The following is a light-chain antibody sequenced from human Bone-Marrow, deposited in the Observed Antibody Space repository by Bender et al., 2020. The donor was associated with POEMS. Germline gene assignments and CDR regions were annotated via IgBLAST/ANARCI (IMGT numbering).Light chain of an antibody. V-gene: IGLV2-8*01. Sequence: QSALTQPPSASGSPGQSVTISCTGSSSDIGFYKYVSWYRQLPGKAPKLVIYEVTKRPSGVPDRFSGSKSEDTASLTVSGLQADDEAAYFCSSYAGNNIYLFGTGTRVTVL. J-gene: IGLJ1*01. CDR2: EVT. CDR1: SSDIGFYKY. CDR3: SSYAGNNIYL.